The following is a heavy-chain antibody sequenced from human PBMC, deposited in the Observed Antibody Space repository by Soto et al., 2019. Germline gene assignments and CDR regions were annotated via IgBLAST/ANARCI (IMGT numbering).Heavy chain of an antibody. CDR2: IYYSGST. V-gene: IGHV4-61*08. CDR3: ARDIYYYDTSRAFDI. Sequence: SETLSLTCAVSGGSISSGGYSWSWIRQPPGKGLEWIGYIYYSGSTNYNPSLKSRVTISVDTSKNQFSLKLSSVIAADTAVYYCARDIYYYDTSRAFDIWGQGTMVTVSS. D-gene: IGHD3-22*01. CDR1: GGSISSGGYS. J-gene: IGHJ3*02.